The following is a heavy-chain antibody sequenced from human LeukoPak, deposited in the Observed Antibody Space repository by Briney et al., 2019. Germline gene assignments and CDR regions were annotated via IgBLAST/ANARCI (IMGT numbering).Heavy chain of an antibody. J-gene: IGHJ4*02. CDR2: INPNSGGT. V-gene: IGHV1-2*04. CDR1: GYTLTGYY. D-gene: IGHD3-10*01. Sequence: GAPVKVSCKASGYTLTGYYMHWVRQAPGQGLEWMGWINPNSGGTNYAQKFQGWVTMTRDTSISTAYMELSRLRSDDTAVYCCARDERGSGSYNFDYWGQGTLVTVSS. CDR3: ARDERGSGSYNFDY.